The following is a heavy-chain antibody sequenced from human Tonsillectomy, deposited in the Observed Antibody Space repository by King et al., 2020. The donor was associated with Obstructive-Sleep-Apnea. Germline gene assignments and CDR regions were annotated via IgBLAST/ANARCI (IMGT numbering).Heavy chain of an antibody. CDR2: IGTAGDT. CDR1: GFTFSSYD. D-gene: IGHD4-23*01. V-gene: IGHV3-13*04. Sequence: VQLVESGGGLVQPGGSLRLSCAASGFTFSSYDMHWVRQATGKGLEWVSAIGTAGDTYYPGSVKGRFTISRENAKNSLYLQMNSLRAGDTAVYYCARGPYGGNPYWYFDLWGRGTLVTVSS. CDR3: ARGPYGGNPYWYFDL. J-gene: IGHJ2*01.